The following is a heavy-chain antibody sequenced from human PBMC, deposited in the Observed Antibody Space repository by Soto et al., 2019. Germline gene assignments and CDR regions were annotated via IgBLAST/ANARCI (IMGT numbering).Heavy chain of an antibody. D-gene: IGHD3-3*02. Sequence: SETLSLTCAVSGGPISSGHWYNLVRQPPGKGLEWIGEINHSGTTNYNPSLKSRVTISVDSSKNQFSLELTSVTAADTAMYYCTKEHFAADAFDIWGQGTMVTVSS. V-gene: IGHV4-4*02. CDR2: INHSGTT. CDR3: TKEHFAADAFDI. J-gene: IGHJ3*02. CDR1: GGPISSGHW.